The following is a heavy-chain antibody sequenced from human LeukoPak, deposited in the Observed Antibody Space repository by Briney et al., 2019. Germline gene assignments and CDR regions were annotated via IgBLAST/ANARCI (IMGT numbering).Heavy chain of an antibody. D-gene: IGHD5-18*01. CDR1: GFTFSSYS. J-gene: IGHJ3*02. CDR2: ISSSSSTI. Sequence: GGSLRLSCAASGFTFSSYSMNWVRQAPGKGLEWVSYISSSSSTIYYADSVKGRFTISRDNAKNSLYLQMNSLRAEDTAVYYCARDAGIQLWYHKAFDIWGQGTMVTVSS. CDR3: ARDAGIQLWYHKAFDI. V-gene: IGHV3-48*01.